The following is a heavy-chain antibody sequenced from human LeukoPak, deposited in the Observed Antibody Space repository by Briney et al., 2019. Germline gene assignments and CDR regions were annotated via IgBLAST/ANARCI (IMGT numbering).Heavy chain of an antibody. D-gene: IGHD2-15*01. CDR3: ARGGYCSGGSCYLGIFDY. J-gene: IGHJ4*02. CDR1: GGSISSYY. V-gene: IGHV4-59*01. CDR2: IYYSGST. Sequence: SETLSLTCTVSGGSISSYYWSWIRQPPGKGLEWIGYIYYSGSTNYNPSLKSRVTISVNTSKNQFSLKLSSVTAADTAVYYCARGGYCSGGSCYLGIFDYWGQGTLVTVSS.